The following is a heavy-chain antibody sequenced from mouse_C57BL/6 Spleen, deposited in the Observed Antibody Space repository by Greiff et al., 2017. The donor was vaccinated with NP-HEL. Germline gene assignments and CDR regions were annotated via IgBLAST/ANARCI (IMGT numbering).Heavy chain of an antibody. CDR2: ISSGSSTI. J-gene: IGHJ2*01. Sequence: EVHLVESGGGLVKPGGSLKLSCAASGFTISDYGMHWVRQAPEKGLEWVAYISSGSSTIYYADTVKGRFTISRDNAKNTLFLQMTSLRSEDTAMYYGARGGLGRSYFDYWGQGTTLTVSS. CDR3: ARGGLGRSYFDY. CDR1: GFTISDYG. V-gene: IGHV5-17*01. D-gene: IGHD4-1*01.